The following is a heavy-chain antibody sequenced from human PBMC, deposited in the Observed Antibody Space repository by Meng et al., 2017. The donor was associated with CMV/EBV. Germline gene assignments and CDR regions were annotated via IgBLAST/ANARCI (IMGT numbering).Heavy chain of an antibody. V-gene: IGHV1-18*01. CDR1: GYSFTTYA. CDR2: LSADNGKT. CDR3: AKDLFVVVPADYGMDV. D-gene: IGHD2-2*01. J-gene: IGHJ6*02. Sequence: ASVKVSCKASGYSFTTYAITWVRQAPGQGLEWMGWLSADNGKTNSAQNHQGRLTRTTDTSTNTAYMELRSLRSDDTAVYYCAKDLFVVVPADYGMDVWGQGTTVTVSS.